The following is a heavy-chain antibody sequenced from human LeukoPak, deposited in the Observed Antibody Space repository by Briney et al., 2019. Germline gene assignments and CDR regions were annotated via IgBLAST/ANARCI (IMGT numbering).Heavy chain of an antibody. CDR1: GYSFTSYW. CDR3: ARVVVAATAHDAFDY. D-gene: IGHD2-15*01. J-gene: IGHJ4*02. V-gene: IGHV5-51*01. CDR2: IYPGDSDT. Sequence: GESLKISCKGSGYSFTSYWIGWERQMPGKGLEWMGIIYPGDSDTRYSPSFQGQVTISADKSISTAYLQWSSLKAPDTAMYYCARVVVAATAHDAFDYWGQGTLVTVSS.